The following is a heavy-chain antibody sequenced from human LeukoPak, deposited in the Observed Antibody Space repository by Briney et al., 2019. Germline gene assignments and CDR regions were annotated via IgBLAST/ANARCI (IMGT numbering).Heavy chain of an antibody. D-gene: IGHD3-10*01. Sequence: WIRQPPGKGLEWIGTIYHSGSTYYNPPLNSRVTISVDTSKNQFSLKLSSVTAADTAVYYCARRNYGSGRTDYWGQGTLVTVSS. CDR2: IYHSGST. J-gene: IGHJ4*02. CDR3: ARRNYGSGRTDY. V-gene: IGHV4-39*01.